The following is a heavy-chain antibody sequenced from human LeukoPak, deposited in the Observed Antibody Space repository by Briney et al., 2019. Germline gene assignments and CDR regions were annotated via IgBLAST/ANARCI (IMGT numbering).Heavy chain of an antibody. D-gene: IGHD1-26*01. Sequence: PGGSLRLSCAASGFTFSNYWMHWVRQAPGKGLVWVSRINSDGSSTTYADSVKGRFTVSRDNAKNTLYLQMNRLRAEDTAVYYCASKNGSYWGQGTLVTVSS. CDR2: INSDGSST. CDR3: ASKNGSY. CDR1: GFTFSNYW. J-gene: IGHJ4*02. V-gene: IGHV3-74*01.